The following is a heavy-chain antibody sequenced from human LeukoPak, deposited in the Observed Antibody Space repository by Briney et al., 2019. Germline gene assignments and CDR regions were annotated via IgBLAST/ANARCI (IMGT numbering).Heavy chain of an antibody. CDR3: ARQGRNYDILGGAKNDFDS. J-gene: IGHJ5*01. CDR1: GGSISDRGYY. V-gene: IGHV4-39*01. Sequence: KPSETLSLTCSVSGGSISDRGYYWGWIRQAPGKGLEWIGTIYFSGATYYNPSLRSRIAVSVDTSKYQFSLNLNSVTATDTAFYFCARQGRNYDILGGAKNDFDSWGQGILVTVSS. D-gene: IGHD3-9*01. CDR2: IYFSGAT.